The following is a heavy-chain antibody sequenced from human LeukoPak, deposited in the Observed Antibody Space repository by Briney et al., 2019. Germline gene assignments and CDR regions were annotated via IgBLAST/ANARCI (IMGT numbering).Heavy chain of an antibody. Sequence: ASVKASCKASGYTFTNYAIHWVRQAPGQRLEWMGWINAGNGNTKYSQKFQGRVTITRDTSASTAYMELSSLRSEDTAVYFCASEQHGRFDYWGQGTLATVSS. J-gene: IGHJ4*02. CDR1: GYTFTNYA. CDR3: ASEQHGRFDY. D-gene: IGHD6-13*01. CDR2: INAGNGNT. V-gene: IGHV1-3*01.